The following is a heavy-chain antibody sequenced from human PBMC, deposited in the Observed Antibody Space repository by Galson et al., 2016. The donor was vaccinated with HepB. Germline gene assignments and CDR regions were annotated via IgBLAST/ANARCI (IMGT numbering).Heavy chain of an antibody. J-gene: IGHJ5*02. D-gene: IGHD6-6*01. CDR1: GYTFTSDY. V-gene: IGHV1-46*01. CDR3: AREGQLASNWFDP. Sequence: SVKVSCKAFGYTFTSDYMHWVRQAPGQGLEWMGRINPTGGSTSYAQKFQGRVTMTGDTSTSTVYMELSSMRSEDTAVYYCAREGQLASNWFDPWGQGTLVTVSS. CDR2: INPTGGST.